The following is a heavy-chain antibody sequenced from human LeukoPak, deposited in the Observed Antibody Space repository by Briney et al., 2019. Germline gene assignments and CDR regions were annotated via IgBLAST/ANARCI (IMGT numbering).Heavy chain of an antibody. V-gene: IGHV1-8*01. CDR1: GYTFTSYD. D-gene: IGHD6-25*01. CDR2: MNPNSGNT. J-gene: IGHJ4*02. Sequence: ASVKVSCKASGYTFTSYDINWVRQATGQGLEWMGWMNPNSGNTGYAQKFQGRVTMTRNTSISTAYMELSSLRSEDTAVYYCARVAGVWRLHHTHFDYWGQGTLVTVSS. CDR3: ARVAGVWRLHHTHFDY.